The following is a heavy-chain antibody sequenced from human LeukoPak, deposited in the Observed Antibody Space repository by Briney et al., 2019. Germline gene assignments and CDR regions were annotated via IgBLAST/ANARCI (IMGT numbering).Heavy chain of an antibody. D-gene: IGHD1-26*01. CDR1: GYTLTELS. Sequence: ASVKVSCKVSGYTLTELSMHSVRQATGQGLEWMGWMNPKSGNTGSAQRFQGRVTMTRDTSTSTAYMELSSLRSEDTAVYYCARVWGAIDYWGQGSLVTVSS. CDR2: MNPKSGNT. J-gene: IGHJ4*02. CDR3: ARVWGAIDY. V-gene: IGHV1-8*01.